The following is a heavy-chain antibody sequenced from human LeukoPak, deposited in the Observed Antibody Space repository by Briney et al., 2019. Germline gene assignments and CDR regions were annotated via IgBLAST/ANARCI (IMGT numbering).Heavy chain of an antibody. CDR1: GGSFSGYY. V-gene: IGHV4-34*01. J-gene: IGHJ4*02. CDR2: INHSGST. CDR3: ARGYGSGSRFDY. Sequence: SETLSLTCAVYGGSFSGYYWSWIRQPPGKGLEWIGEINHSGSTNYNPSLKSRVTISVDTSKNQFSLKLSSVTAADTAVYYCARGYGSGSRFDYWGQGTLVTVSS. D-gene: IGHD3-10*01.